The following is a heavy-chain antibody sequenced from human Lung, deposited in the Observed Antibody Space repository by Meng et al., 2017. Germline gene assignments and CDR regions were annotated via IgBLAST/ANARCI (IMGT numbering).Heavy chain of an antibody. J-gene: IGHJ4*02. Sequence: VQLVGSGGGLVKPGGSLTLSVAASGFTFSDYSMNWVRQAPGKGLEWVSSISSGSSYIYYADSVKGRFTISRDNAKNSLYLHMNSLRVEDTGLYYCARDYGGNSGGYWGQGTLVTVSS. CDR3: ARDYGGNSGGY. D-gene: IGHD4-23*01. CDR1: GFTFSDYS. CDR2: ISSGSSYI. V-gene: IGHV3-21*03.